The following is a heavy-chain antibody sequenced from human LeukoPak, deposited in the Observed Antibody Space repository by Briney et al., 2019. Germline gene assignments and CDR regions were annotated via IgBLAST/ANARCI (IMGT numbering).Heavy chain of an antibody. CDR1: GFTFSSYA. J-gene: IGHJ4*02. V-gene: IGHV3-23*01. CDR3: AKGPTTVVGGGYFDY. D-gene: IGHD4-23*01. CDR2: ISGSGGST. Sequence: GGSLRLSCAASGFTFSSYAMSWVRQAPGKGLEWVSAISGSGGSTYYADSVKGRFTIPRDNSKNTLYLQMNSLRAEDTAVYYCAKGPTTVVGGGYFDYWGQGTLVTVSS.